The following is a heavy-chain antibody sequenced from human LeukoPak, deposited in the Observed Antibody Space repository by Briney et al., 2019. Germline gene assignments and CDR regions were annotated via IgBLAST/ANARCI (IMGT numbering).Heavy chain of an antibody. V-gene: IGHV3-74*01. J-gene: IGHJ3*02. CDR2: IDSDGSST. Sequence: GGSLRLSCAASGFTFSNYWMHWVRQAPGKGLGWVSRIDSDGSSTSNADSVKGRFTISRDNAKNTVYLQMNSLRAEDTAVYYCARGFTIFGVVNDAFDIWGQGTMVTVSS. CDR1: GFTFSNYW. D-gene: IGHD3-3*01. CDR3: ARGFTIFGVVNDAFDI.